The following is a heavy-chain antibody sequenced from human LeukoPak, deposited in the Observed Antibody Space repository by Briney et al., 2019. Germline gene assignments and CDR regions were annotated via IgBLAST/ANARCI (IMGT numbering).Heavy chain of an antibody. J-gene: IGHJ4*02. Sequence: GGTLRLTCTASGFTISTYNINWVRQAPGKGLEWVACISSSSSYIYYTDSVKGRFTLSRDNAKNSLFLQMNSLRAEDTALYYCARDSSPQGFFFFDYWGQGTLVTVSS. V-gene: IGHV3-21*01. CDR2: ISSSSSYI. CDR3: ARDSSPQGFFFFDY. CDR1: GFTISTYN. D-gene: IGHD3-10*01.